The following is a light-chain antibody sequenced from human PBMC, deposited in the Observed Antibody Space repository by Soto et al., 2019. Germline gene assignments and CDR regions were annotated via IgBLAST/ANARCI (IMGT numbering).Light chain of an antibody. V-gene: IGKV1-5*03. CDR3: QQYHNWPIT. CDR1: QSISSW. CDR2: KAS. J-gene: IGKJ5*01. Sequence: DIQMTQAPSTLSASVGDRVTITCRASQSISSWLAWYQQKPGKAPKLLIYKASSLESGVPSRFSGSGSGTDFTLTISSLQSEDFAVYYCQQYHNWPITFGQGTRLET.